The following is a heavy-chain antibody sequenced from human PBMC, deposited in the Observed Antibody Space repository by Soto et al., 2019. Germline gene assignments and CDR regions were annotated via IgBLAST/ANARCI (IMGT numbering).Heavy chain of an antibody. V-gene: IGHV4-59*01. J-gene: IGHJ6*03. D-gene: IGHD3-10*01. CDR2: IYYSGST. CDR1: GGSISSYY. Sequence: PSETLSLTCTVSGGSISSYYWSWIRQPPGKGLEWIGYIYYSGSTNYNPSLKSRVTISVDTSKNQFSLKLSSVTAADTAVYYCARVGGGSGSYYNNYYYYYMDVWGKGTTVTVSS. CDR3: ARVGGGSGSYYNNYYYYYMDV.